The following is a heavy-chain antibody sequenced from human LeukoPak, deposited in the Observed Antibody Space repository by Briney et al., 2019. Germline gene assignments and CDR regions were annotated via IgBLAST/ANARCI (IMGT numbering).Heavy chain of an antibody. V-gene: IGHV3-7*01. CDR3: ARDLGQYYDTSDNWFDP. J-gene: IGHJ5*02. D-gene: IGHD3-22*01. CDR2: IKEDGSDR. CDR1: AFTFSNYW. Sequence: PGGSLRLSCEASAFTFSNYWMGWVRQAPGKGLEWVANIKEDGSDRYHVDSVKGRFTISRDNAKNTLNLQMNSLRAEDTAVYYCARDLGQYYDTSDNWFDPWGQGTLVTVSS.